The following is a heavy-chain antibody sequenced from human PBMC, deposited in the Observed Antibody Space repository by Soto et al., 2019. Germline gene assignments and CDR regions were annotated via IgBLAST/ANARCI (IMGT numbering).Heavy chain of an antibody. CDR2: IIPFFHAA. Sequence: QVQLVQSGAEVKKPGSSVKVSCKASADTFSSSAFSWVRQAPGQGLEWMGGIIPFFHAANYAQRFQGRVTITADESASTADMELNSLRSEDTALYYSARDLISNYHYFGMDVWGQGTTVTLSS. J-gene: IGHJ6*02. CDR1: ADTFSSSA. CDR3: ARDLISNYHYFGMDV. V-gene: IGHV1-69*01.